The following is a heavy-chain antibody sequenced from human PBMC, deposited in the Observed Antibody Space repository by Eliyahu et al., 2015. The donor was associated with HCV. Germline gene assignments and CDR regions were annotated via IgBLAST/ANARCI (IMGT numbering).Heavy chain of an antibody. D-gene: IGHD5-12*01. V-gene: IGHV1-2*02. CDR1: GDTFIGYY. CDR2: IDPNSGAP. CDR3: ARGPDSGYEFDY. Sequence: QVQLVQSGAEVKKPGASVKVSCQASGDTFIGYYTYWVRQAPGQGLEWMGCIDPNSGAPKYAQKFQGRVTLTRDTSVNTAYMELASLKPDDTAXYYCARGPDSGYEFDYWGQGTLVTVSS. J-gene: IGHJ4*02.